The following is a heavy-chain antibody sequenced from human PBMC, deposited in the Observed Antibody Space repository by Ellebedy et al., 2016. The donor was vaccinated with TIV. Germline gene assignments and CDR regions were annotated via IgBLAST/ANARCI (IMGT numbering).Heavy chain of an antibody. CDR3: ARVSAQWLVPDQ. V-gene: IGHV4-4*01. D-gene: IGHD6-19*01. J-gene: IGHJ4*02. CDR1: GGSISSSSW. CDR2: IYHSGSP. Sequence: SETLSLTXSVSGGSISSSSWWTWVRQSPGKGLEWIGEIYHSGSPIYSPSLESRVIISVDKSKNQFSLNLTSVTAADTAMYWCARVSAQWLVPDQWGQGTLVTVSS.